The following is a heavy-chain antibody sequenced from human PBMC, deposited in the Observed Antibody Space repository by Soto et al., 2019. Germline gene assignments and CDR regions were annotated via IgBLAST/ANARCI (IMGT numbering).Heavy chain of an antibody. CDR2: ISSSGSTI. D-gene: IGHD3-9*01. Sequence: PGGSLRLSCAASGFTFSDYYMSWIRQAPGKGLEWVSYISSSGSTIYYADSVKGRFTISRDNAKNSLYLQMNSLRAEDTAVYYCASPKYYDILTGYYPGRGRAGPPLLANWGQGTLVTVSS. V-gene: IGHV3-11*01. CDR3: ASPKYYDILTGYYPGRGRAGPPLLAN. CDR1: GFTFSDYY. J-gene: IGHJ4*02.